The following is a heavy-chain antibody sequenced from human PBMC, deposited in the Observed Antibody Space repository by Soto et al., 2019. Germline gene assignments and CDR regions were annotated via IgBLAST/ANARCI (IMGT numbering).Heavy chain of an antibody. CDR2: IYPRDSDT. CDR1: GYSITSDW. Sequence: GESLKISCKASGYSITSDWIGWVRQMPGKGLEWMGIIYPRDSDTRYSPSFEGQVTISADKTTNTAYLQWSSLKASDTAIYYCVRHHIVATPRVWFDPWGQGTLVTVSS. J-gene: IGHJ5*02. CDR3: VRHHIVATPRVWFDP. D-gene: IGHD5-12*01. V-gene: IGHV5-51*01.